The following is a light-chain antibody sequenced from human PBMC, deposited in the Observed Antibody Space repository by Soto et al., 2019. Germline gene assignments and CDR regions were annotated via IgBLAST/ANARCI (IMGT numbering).Light chain of an antibody. CDR3: QSYDSSSWV. CDR2: VNS. J-gene: IGLJ3*02. CDR1: SSNIGAGYD. Sequence: QSVLTQPPSVSGAPGQRVTISCTGSSSNIGAGYDVHWYQQLPGTAPKLLIYVNSNRPSGVPDRFSGSKSGTSASLAITGLQAEDEADYYCQSYDSSSWVFGGGTKVTVL. V-gene: IGLV1-40*01.